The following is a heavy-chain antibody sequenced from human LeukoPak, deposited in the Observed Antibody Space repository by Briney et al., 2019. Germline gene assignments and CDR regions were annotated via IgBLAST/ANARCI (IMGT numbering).Heavy chain of an antibody. D-gene: IGHD6-19*01. Sequence: ARSLRLSCAASGFTFSSYAMHWVREAPGKGLEWVAVISYDGSNKYYADSVKGRFTISRDNSKNTLYLQMNSLRAEDTAVYYCARFSSSGWYFDYWGQGTLVTVSS. CDR1: GFTFSSYA. J-gene: IGHJ4*02. CDR3: ARFSSSGWYFDY. V-gene: IGHV3-30*04. CDR2: ISYDGSNK.